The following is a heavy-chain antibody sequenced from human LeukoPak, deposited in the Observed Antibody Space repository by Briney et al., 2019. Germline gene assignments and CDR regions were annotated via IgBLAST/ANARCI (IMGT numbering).Heavy chain of an antibody. CDR2: INYSGST. CDR1: GGSISSGGYS. D-gene: IGHD4-17*01. Sequence: SETLSLTCAVSGGSISSGGYSRSWIRQPPGKGLEWIGYINYSGSTYYNPSLKSRVTISVDTSKNQFSLKLSSVTAADTAVYYCARVEHDYGDYYFDYWGQGTLVTVSS. CDR3: ARVEHDYGDYYFDY. V-gene: IGHV4-30-4*07. J-gene: IGHJ4*02.